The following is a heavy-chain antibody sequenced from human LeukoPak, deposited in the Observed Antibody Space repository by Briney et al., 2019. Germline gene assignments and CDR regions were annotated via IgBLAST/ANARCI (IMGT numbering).Heavy chain of an antibody. CDR1: GYTFTGYY. J-gene: IGHJ4*02. D-gene: IGHD2-15*01. V-gene: IGHV1-2*06. Sequence: ASVKVSCKASGYTFTGYYMHWVRQAPGQGLEWMGRINPNSGGTNYAQKFQGRVTMTRDTSISTAYMELSRLGSDDTAVYYCARGAHYCSGGSCYSESDYWGQGTLVTVSS. CDR3: ARGAHYCSGGSCYSESDY. CDR2: INPNSGGT.